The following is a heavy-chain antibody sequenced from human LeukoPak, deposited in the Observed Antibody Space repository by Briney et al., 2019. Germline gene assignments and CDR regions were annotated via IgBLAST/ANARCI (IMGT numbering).Heavy chain of an antibody. D-gene: IGHD2-2*01. CDR1: GFTFRSYW. CDR3: ARRREPAAAFDY. J-gene: IGHJ4*02. CDR2: IYSGGST. V-gene: IGHV3-53*01. Sequence: PGGSLRLSCAASGFTFRSYWMTWVRQAPGKGLEWVSVIYSGGSTYYADSVKGRFTISRDNSKNTLYLQMNSLRAEDTAVYYCARRREPAAAFDYWGQGTLVTVSS.